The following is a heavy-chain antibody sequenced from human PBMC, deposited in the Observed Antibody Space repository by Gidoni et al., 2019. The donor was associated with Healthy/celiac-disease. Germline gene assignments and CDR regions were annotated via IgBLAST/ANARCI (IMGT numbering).Heavy chain of an antibody. CDR3: ARGPPWGSKYYYYYGMDV. CDR1: GGSISSYY. J-gene: IGHJ6*02. Sequence: QVQLQESGPGLVKPSETLSLTCTVSGGSISSYYWSWIRQPPGKGLEWSGYIYYSGSTNYNPSLKSRATISVDTSKNQFSLKLSSVTAADTAVYYCARGPPWGSKYYYYYGMDVWGQGTTVTVSS. V-gene: IGHV4-59*01. D-gene: IGHD7-27*01. CDR2: IYYSGST.